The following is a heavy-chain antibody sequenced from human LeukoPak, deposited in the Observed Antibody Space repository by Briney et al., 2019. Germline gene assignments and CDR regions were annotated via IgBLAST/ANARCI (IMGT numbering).Heavy chain of an antibody. D-gene: IGHD3-10*01. CDR3: ARAPDYYGSGRSGFDY. CDR2: IWYDGSNK. Sequence: GGSLRLSCAASGFTFSTYGMHWVRQAPGKGLEWVAAIWYDGSNKYYADSVKGRFTISRDNSKNRLSLQMNSLRAEDTAVYYCARAPDYYGSGRSGFDYWGQGTLVTVSS. CDR1: GFTFSTYG. J-gene: IGHJ4*02. V-gene: IGHV3-33*01.